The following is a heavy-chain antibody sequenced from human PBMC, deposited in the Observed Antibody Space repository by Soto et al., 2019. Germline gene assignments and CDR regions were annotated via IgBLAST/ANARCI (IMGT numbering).Heavy chain of an antibody. CDR1: GFTFSGYN. V-gene: IGHV3-48*01. CDR3: ARGSYGSGGYFG. J-gene: IGHJ4*02. D-gene: IGHD3-10*01. CDR2: ISSSGSTI. Sequence: EVQLVDSGGGLVQPGGSLRLSCAASGFTFSGYNMNWVRQAPGKGLEWVCFISSSGSTIYYADSVKGRFTISRDNAKNSLYLQMNSLRAEDTALYHCARGSYGSGGYFGWGQGTLVTVSS.